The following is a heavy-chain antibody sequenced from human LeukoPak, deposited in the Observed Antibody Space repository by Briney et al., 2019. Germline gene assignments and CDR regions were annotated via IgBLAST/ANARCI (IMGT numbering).Heavy chain of an antibody. D-gene: IGHD2-15*01. CDR2: INPNSGGT. CDR3: VKDNPLDY. J-gene: IGHJ4*02. Sequence: GASVKVSCKASGYTFTVSYMHWVRQAPGQGLEWMGWINPNSGGTNCAQKFQGRVTMTRDTSISTAYMGLSSLRPDDSAVYYCVKDNPLDYWGQGTLVIVSS. V-gene: IGHV1-2*02. CDR1: GYTFTVSY.